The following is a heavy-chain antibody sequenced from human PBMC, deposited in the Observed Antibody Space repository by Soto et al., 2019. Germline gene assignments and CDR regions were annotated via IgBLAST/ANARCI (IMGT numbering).Heavy chain of an antibody. V-gene: IGHV3-30*18. CDR3: AKDPVRIPFERTMVRGVLYYYYYYMDV. CDR2: ISYDGSNK. Sequence: GGSLRLSCAASGFTFSSYGMHWVRQAPGKGLEWVAVISYDGSNKYYADTVKGRFTISRDNSKNTLYLQMNSLRAEVTAVYYCAKDPVRIPFERTMVRGVLYYYYYYMDVWGKGTTVTVSS. CDR1: GFTFSSYG. D-gene: IGHD3-10*01. J-gene: IGHJ6*03.